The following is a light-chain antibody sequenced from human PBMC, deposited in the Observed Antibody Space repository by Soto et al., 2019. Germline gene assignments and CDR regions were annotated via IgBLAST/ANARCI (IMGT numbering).Light chain of an antibody. CDR1: SGHSGYI. CDR3: EAWDSNTHRI. J-gene: IGLJ2*01. CDR2: VERSGNY. V-gene: IGLV4-60*03. Sequence: QPVLTQSSSASASLGSSVNLTCTLSSGHSGYIIAWHQQQPRKAPRYLMKVERSGNYNKGSGVPDRFSGSSSGADRYLSISNLQSEDEADYYCEAWDSNTHRIFGGGTKVTVL.